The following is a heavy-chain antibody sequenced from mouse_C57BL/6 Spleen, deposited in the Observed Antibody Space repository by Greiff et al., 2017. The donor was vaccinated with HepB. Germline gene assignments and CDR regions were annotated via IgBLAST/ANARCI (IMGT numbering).Heavy chain of an antibody. CDR2: IDPADGDT. V-gene: IGHV14-4*01. CDR1: GFNIKDDY. Sequence: VQLQQPGAELVRPGASVKLSCTASGFNIKDDYMHWVKQRPEQGLEWIGWIDPADGDTEYASKFQGKATITADTTSNTAYLQLSSLTSEDTAVYYCTSFYEGNDERAMDYWGQGTSVTVSS. D-gene: IGHD2-2*01. J-gene: IGHJ4*01. CDR3: TSFYEGNDERAMDY.